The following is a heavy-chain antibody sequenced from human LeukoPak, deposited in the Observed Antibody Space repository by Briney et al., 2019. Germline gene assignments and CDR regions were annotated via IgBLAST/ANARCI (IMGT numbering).Heavy chain of an antibody. J-gene: IGHJ3*02. D-gene: IGHD6-13*01. Sequence: GASVKVSCKASGYTFTSYGISWVRQAPGQGLEWMRIISPSGGSTSYAQKFQGRVTMTRDTSTSTVYMELSSLRSEDTAVYYCARLAAAGPRRAFDIWGQGTMVTVSS. CDR1: GYTFTSYG. CDR3: ARLAAAGPRRAFDI. V-gene: IGHV1-46*01. CDR2: ISPSGGST.